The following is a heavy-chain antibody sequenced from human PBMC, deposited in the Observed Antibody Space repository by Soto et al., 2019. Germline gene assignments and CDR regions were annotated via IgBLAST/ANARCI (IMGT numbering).Heavy chain of an antibody. Sequence: ASVKASCKASGGTFSSYAISWVGQAPGQGLEWLGGIIPIFRTANYAQKFQGRVTITADESTSTAYMELSSLRSEDTAVYYCAREMLSGYYTYYFDYWGQGTLVTVSS. CDR3: AREMLSGYYTYYFDY. CDR2: IIPIFRTA. D-gene: IGHD3-3*01. V-gene: IGHV1-69*13. J-gene: IGHJ4*02. CDR1: GGTFSSYA.